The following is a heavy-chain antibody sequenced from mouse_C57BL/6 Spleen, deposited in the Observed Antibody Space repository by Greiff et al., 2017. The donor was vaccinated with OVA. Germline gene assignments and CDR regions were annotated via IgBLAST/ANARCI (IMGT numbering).Heavy chain of an antibody. J-gene: IGHJ3*01. V-gene: IGHV3-6*01. D-gene: IGHD4-1*01. CDR1: GYSITSGYY. CDR2: ISYDGSN. Sequence: EVKLQESGPGLVKPSQSLSLTCSVTGYSITSGYYWNWIRQFPGNKLEWMGYISYDGSNNYNQSLKNRISITRDTSKNQFFLKLNSVTTEDTATYYCARDRTGTEFAYWGQGTLVTVSA. CDR3: ARDRTGTEFAY.